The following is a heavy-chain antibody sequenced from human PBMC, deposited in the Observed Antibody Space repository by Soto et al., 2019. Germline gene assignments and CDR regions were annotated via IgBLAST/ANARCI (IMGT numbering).Heavy chain of an antibody. CDR2: IGTAGDT. D-gene: IGHD7-27*01. CDR1: GFTFSSYD. CDR3: ARGPSGYYYYYMDV. V-gene: IGHV3-13*01. J-gene: IGHJ6*03. Sequence: PGGSLRLSCAASGFTFSSYDMHWVRQATGKGLEWVSAIGTAGDTYYPGSVKGRFTISRENAKNSLYLQMNSLRAGDTAVYYCARGPSGYYYYYMDVWGKGTTVTVSS.